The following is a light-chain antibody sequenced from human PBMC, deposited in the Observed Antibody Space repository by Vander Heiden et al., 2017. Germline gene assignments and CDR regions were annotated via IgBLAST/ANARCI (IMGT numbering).Light chain of an antibody. V-gene: IGLV3-9*01. CDR2: RDS. CDR1: NIGSKN. J-gene: IGLJ3*02. CDR3: QVWDSSTGGV. Sequence: SYELTQPLSVSVALGKTARITCGGNNIGSKNVPWYQQKPGQAPVLVIYRDSNRPSGIPERFSGSNSGNTATLTISRAQAGDEADYYCQVWDSSTGGVFGGGTKLTVL.